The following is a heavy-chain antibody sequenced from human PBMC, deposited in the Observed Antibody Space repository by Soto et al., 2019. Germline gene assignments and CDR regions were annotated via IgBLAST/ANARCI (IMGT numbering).Heavy chain of an antibody. CDR2: IYYSGST. Sequence: TSETLSLTCTVSGGSVSSGSYYWSWIRQPPGKGLEWIGYIYYSGSTNYNPSLKSRVSISVDTSKNQFSLKLSSVTAADTAVYYCARGTIGYCSSTSCYTRLDNWFDPWGQGTLVTVSS. CDR3: ARGTIGYCSSTSCYTRLDNWFDP. J-gene: IGHJ5*02. CDR1: GGSVSSGSYY. V-gene: IGHV4-61*01. D-gene: IGHD2-2*02.